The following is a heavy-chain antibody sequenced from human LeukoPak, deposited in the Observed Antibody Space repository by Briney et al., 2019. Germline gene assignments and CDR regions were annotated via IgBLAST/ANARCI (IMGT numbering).Heavy chain of an antibody. CDR1: GFTFRSFS. CDR2: ISSSGSTI. D-gene: IGHD6-13*01. V-gene: IGHV3-48*02. J-gene: IGHJ2*01. Sequence: GGSLRLSCAASGFTFRSFSMNWVRQARGKGLEWVSYISSSGSTIYYADSVKGRFTISRDNAKNSLYLQMDSLRDEDTAVYYCARDGGPYSNSWEYFDLWGRGTLVTVSS. CDR3: ARDGGPYSNSWEYFDL.